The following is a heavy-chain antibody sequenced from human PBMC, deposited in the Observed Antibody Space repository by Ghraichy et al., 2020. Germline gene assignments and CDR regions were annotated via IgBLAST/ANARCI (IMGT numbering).Heavy chain of an antibody. V-gene: IGHV4-34*01. CDR1: GGSFSGYY. D-gene: IGHD2-2*01. CDR2: INHSGST. Sequence: SETLSLTCAVYGGSFSGYYWSWIRQPPGKGLEWIGEINHSGSTNYNPSLKSRVTISVDTSKNQFSLKLSSVTAADTAVYYCARGKRRYQLLSRLYYFDYWGQGTLVTVSS. J-gene: IGHJ4*02. CDR3: ARGKRRYQLLSRLYYFDY.